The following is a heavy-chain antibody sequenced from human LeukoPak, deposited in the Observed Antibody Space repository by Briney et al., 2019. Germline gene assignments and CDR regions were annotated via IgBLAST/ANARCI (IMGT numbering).Heavy chain of an antibody. CDR1: GFTFSDYY. Sequence: GGSLRLSCAASGFTFSDYYMSWIRQAPGKGLEWVSYISSSGSTIYYADSVKGRFTISRDNAKNSLYLQMNSLRAEDTAVYYCARDPDYYDSSGYSGAFDIWGQGTMVTVSS. V-gene: IGHV3-11*01. CDR3: ARDPDYYDSSGYSGAFDI. D-gene: IGHD3-22*01. J-gene: IGHJ3*02. CDR2: ISSSGSTI.